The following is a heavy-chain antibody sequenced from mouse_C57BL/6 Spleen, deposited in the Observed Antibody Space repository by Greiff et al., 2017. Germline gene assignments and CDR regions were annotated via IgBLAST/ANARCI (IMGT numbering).Heavy chain of an antibody. D-gene: IGHD1-1*01. CDR1: GFNIKNTY. Sequence: VQLQQSVAELVRPGASVKLSCTASGFNIKNTYMHWVKQRPEQGLEWIGRIDPANGNTKYAPKFQGKATITADTSSNTAYLQHSSLKSEDTAIYYCARDYYGSSHYWYFDVWGTGTTVTVSS. CDR3: ARDYYGSSHYWYFDV. V-gene: IGHV14-3*01. J-gene: IGHJ1*03. CDR2: IDPANGNT.